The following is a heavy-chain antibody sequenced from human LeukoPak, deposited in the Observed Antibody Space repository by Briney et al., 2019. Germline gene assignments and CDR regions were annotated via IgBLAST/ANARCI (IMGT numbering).Heavy chain of an antibody. D-gene: IGHD2-15*01. CDR1: GFTFSNAW. J-gene: IGHJ6*03. V-gene: IGHV3-15*01. CDR3: AKEGFSSPRDYMDV. CDR2: IKSKTDGGTT. Sequence: GGSLRLSCAASGFTFSNAWMSWVRQAPGKGLEWVGRIKSKTDGGTTDYAAPVKGRFTISRDDSKNTLYLQMNSLKTEDTAVYYCAKEGFSSPRDYMDVWGKGTTVTISS.